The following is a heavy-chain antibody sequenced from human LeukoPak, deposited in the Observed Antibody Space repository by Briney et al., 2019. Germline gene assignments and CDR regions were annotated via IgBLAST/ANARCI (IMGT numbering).Heavy chain of an antibody. J-gene: IGHJ4*02. V-gene: IGHV3-23*01. CDR2: VSGSGGST. CDR1: GFTFSSYG. D-gene: IGHD4-17*01. CDR3: AKDVHDGDCYFDY. Sequence: GGSLRLSCAASGFTFSSYGMSWVRQAPGKGLEWVSAVSGSGGSTYYADSVKGRFTISRDNSKNTLYLQMNSLRAEDTAVYYCAKDVHDGDCYFDYWGRGTLVTVSS.